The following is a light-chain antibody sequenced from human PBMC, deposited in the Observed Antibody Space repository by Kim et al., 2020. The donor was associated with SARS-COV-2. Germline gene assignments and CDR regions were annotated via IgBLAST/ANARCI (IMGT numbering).Light chain of an antibody. Sequence: SASVGDRVTIPCRASASTGSWLTWYQQKPGTAPKVLIDDTTTLGGGVPSRFSGSGTGTFFTLTISSLQPGDSATYYCQQYQASPYTFGQGTKLEI. V-gene: IGKV1-5*01. CDR3: QQYQASPYT. CDR1: ASTGSW. J-gene: IGKJ2*01. CDR2: DTT.